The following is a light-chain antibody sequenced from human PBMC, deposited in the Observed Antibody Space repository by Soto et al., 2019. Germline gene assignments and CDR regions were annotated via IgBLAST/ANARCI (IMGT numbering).Light chain of an antibody. CDR2: GAS. Sequence: EIVLTQSPGTLSLSPGERATLSCRASQSVSSSYLAWYQQKPGQAPRLLIYGASSRATGIPDRFSGSGSGTHFPLTISRLEPEDFAVYYCQEYGSSRTFGQGTKVDIK. CDR1: QSVSSSY. V-gene: IGKV3-20*01. CDR3: QEYGSSRT. J-gene: IGKJ1*01.